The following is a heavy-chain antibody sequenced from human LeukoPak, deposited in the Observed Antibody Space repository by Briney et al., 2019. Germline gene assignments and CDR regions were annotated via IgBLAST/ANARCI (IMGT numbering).Heavy chain of an antibody. CDR2: SSSSSYI. D-gene: IGHD4-17*01. Sequence: SSSSSYIYYADSVKGRFTISRDNAKNSLYLQMNSLRAEDTAVYYCARDSPDYGDYVPFDYWGQGTLVTVSS. CDR3: ARDSPDYGDYVPFDY. J-gene: IGHJ4*02. V-gene: IGHV3-21*01.